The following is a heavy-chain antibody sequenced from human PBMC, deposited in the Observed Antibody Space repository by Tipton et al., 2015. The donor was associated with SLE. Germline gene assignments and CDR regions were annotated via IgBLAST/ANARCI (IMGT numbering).Heavy chain of an antibody. V-gene: IGHV4-39*07. CDR1: GASISSSGYY. D-gene: IGHD1-14*01. CDR3: ARTPSFTSGTD. CDR2: IYYSGST. Sequence: TLSLTCSVSGASISSSGYYWGWFRQPPGKGLEWIGCIYYSGSTYYNPSLKSRVTISVDTSKNHFSLKLSSVTAADTAVYYCARTPSFTSGTDWGQGTLVTVSS. J-gene: IGHJ4*01.